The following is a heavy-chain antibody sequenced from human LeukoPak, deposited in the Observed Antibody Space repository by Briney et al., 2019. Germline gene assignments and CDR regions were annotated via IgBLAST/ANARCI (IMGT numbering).Heavy chain of an antibody. CDR1: GFTFSNFA. J-gene: IGHJ6*02. Sequence: GGSLRLSCAASGFTFSNFAMHWVRQAPGKGLEWVAVISYDGDNEYYADSVKGQFTISRDNSKDRLYLQMNSLRPEDTAMYYCARXXXGRSWYYYGMDVWGRGTTVTVSS. V-gene: IGHV3-30-3*01. CDR3: ARXXXGRSWYYYGMDV. CDR2: ISYDGDNE.